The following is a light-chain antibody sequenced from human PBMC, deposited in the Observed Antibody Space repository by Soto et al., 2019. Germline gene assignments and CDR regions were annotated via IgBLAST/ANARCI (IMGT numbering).Light chain of an antibody. CDR3: QHSYSTPWT. CDR1: QSIRSY. CDR2: AAS. J-gene: IGKJ1*01. V-gene: IGKV1-39*01. Sequence: DIQMTQSPSSLSASVGDRVTITCRASQSIRSYLNLYQQKPGKAPKLLIYAASSLQSGVPSRFCGSGSGTDFTLTISSLQPEYFATSECQHSYSTPWTFGQGTKVEIK.